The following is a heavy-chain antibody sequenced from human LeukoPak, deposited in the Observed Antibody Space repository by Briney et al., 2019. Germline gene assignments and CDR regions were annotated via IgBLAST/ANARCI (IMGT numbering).Heavy chain of an antibody. CDR2: ISGGGGST. CDR1: GFTFSSYA. CDR3: ALQLHDY. J-gene: IGHJ4*02. D-gene: IGHD5-18*01. Sequence: PGGSLRLSCAASGFTFSSYALSWVPQAPGKGLDCVSDISGGGGSTDYANSVKGRFTISRDNSKNTLYLQMNSLRAEDTAVYYCALQLHDYWGQGTLVTVSS. V-gene: IGHV3-23*01.